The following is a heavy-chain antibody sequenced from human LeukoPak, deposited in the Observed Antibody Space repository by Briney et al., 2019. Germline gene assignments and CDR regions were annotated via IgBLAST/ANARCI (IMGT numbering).Heavy chain of an antibody. Sequence: AGGSLRLSCAASGFIFSSYAMSWVRQAPGKGLEWVSAISTSGGYYADSVKGRFTISRHNSKNTLYLQMNSLRAEDTAVYYCARDFRDYYDSSGYSYWGQGTLVTVSS. CDR1: GFIFSSYA. CDR3: ARDFRDYYDSSGYSY. D-gene: IGHD3-22*01. V-gene: IGHV3-23*01. J-gene: IGHJ4*02. CDR2: ISTSGG.